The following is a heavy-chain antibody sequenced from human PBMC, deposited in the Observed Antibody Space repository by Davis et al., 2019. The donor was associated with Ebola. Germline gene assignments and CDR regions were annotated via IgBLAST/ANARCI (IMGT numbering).Heavy chain of an antibody. J-gene: IGHJ4*02. Sequence: SCAASGFTFSSNTMSWIRQPPGKGLEWIGGIYSGGSAYYNPSLESRVTISVDTSRNQFSLKLSSVTAADTAVYYCARRWYSWNYRGTFDYWGQGTLVTVSS. D-gene: IGHD1-7*01. CDR3: ARRWYSWNYRGTFDY. V-gene: IGHV4-39*01. CDR1: GFTFSSNT. CDR2: IYSGGSA.